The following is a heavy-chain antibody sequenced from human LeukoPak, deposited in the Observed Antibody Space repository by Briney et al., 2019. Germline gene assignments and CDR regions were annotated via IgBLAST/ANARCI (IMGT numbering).Heavy chain of an antibody. J-gene: IGHJ6*02. CDR3: ARAEWELLDYYYGMDV. CDR1: GFTVSSNY. D-gene: IGHD1-26*01. Sequence: PGGSLRLSCAASGFTVSSNYMSWVRQAPGKGLEWVSVIYSGGSTYYADSVKGRFTISRDNSKNTLYLQMNSLRAEDTAVYYCARAEWELLDYYYGMDVWGQGTTVTVSS. CDR2: IYSGGST. V-gene: IGHV3-66*01.